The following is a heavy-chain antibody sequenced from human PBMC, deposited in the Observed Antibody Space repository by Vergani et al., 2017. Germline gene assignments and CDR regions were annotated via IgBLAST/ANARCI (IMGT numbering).Heavy chain of an antibody. CDR3: ARHTTYTDS. CDR2: IYPADSDT. V-gene: IGHV5-51*01. D-gene: IGHD1-1*01. J-gene: IGHJ4*02. Sequence: VELVQSGPEMRKPGESLKISCKGSEYSFGKYWIGWVRQMPGKGLEWMGIIYPADSDTRYSPSFQGQVTISADKSISTGFLQWDSLKASDTALYYCARHTTYTDSWGQGTLVTVSS. CDR1: EYSFGKYW.